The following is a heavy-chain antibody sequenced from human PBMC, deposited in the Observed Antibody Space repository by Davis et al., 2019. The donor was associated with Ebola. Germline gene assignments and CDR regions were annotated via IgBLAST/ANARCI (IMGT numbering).Heavy chain of an antibody. CDR1: GGSISSSSYY. CDR2: IYYSGST. J-gene: IGHJ2*01. Sequence: MPSETLSLTCTVSGGSISSSSYYWGWIRQPPGKGLEWIANIYYSGSTQYNPSLKSRVTISVDTSKNQFSLKLTSVTAADTAVYYCARRPPLRSYFDLWGRGTLVTVSS. V-gene: IGHV4-39*01. CDR3: ARRPPLRSYFDL. D-gene: IGHD5-12*01.